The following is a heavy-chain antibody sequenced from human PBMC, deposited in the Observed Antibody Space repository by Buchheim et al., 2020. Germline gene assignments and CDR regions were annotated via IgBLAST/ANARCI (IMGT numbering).Heavy chain of an antibody. J-gene: IGHJ6*01. CDR3: AGREAFLLGK. Sequence: EVQLVESGGGLVQPGGSLRLSCAASGFTFSSYEMNWVRQAPGKGLEWVSYISSSGNTKYYADSVKGRFSISRDNAKNSLYMRMNSLRAEDAAVYYCAGREAFLLGKWGQGT. V-gene: IGHV3-48*03. CDR1: GFTFSSYE. D-gene: IGHD2-8*02. CDR2: ISSSGNTK.